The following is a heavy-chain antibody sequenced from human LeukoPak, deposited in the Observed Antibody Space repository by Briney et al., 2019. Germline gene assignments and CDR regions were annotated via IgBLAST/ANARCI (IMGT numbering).Heavy chain of an antibody. CDR1: GFTFSTYE. CDR3: ARDGDTAKMVGFLPDRFDY. D-gene: IGHD5-18*01. J-gene: IGHJ4*02. V-gene: IGHV3-30*04. CDR2: ISYDGSNK. Sequence: GGSLRLSCAASGFTFSTYEVNWVRQAPGKGLEWVAVISYDGSNKYYADSVKGRFTISRDNSKNTLYLQMNSLRAEDTAVYYCARDGDTAKMVGFLPDRFDYWGQGTLVTVSS.